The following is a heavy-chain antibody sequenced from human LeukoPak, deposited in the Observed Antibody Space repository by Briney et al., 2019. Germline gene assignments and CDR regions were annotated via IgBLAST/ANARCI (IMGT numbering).Heavy chain of an antibody. Sequence: SETLSLTCAVYGGSFSGYYWSWIRQPPGKGLEWIGEINNSGSTNNNPSLKSRVTISVDTSKNQFSLKLSSVTAADTAVYYCARASTCSSTSCYQLYYYYYYYMDVWGKGTTVTVSS. J-gene: IGHJ6*03. CDR3: ARASTCSSTSCYQLYYYYYYYMDV. V-gene: IGHV4-34*01. D-gene: IGHD2-2*01. CDR1: GGSFSGYY. CDR2: INNSGST.